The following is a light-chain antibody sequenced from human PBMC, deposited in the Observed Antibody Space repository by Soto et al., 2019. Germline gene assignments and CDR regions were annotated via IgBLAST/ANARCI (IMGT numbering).Light chain of an antibody. Sequence: EIVLTQSPGTLSLSPGERATLSCRASQRVSSRYLAWYQQKPGQAPRLLIYGASNRATGIPDRFSGSGSGTDFTLTISRLEPEDFAVYFWQQYGRPPPLTFGQGTKVEIK. V-gene: IGKV3-20*01. J-gene: IGKJ2*01. CDR3: QQYGRPPPLT. CDR2: GAS. CDR1: QRVSSRY.